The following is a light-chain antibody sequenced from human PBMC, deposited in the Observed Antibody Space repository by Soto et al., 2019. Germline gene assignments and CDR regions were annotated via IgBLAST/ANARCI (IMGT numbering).Light chain of an antibody. CDR1: QSVLYSSNNKNY. Sequence: DIVMTQSPDSLAVSLGERATINCKSSQSVLYSSNNKNYLAWYQQKPGQSPKLLIYWASTRESGVPDRFSGSGSGTDFTLTISSLQAEDVAVYYCQRYYRTPPTFGQGTKVDIK. CDR3: QRYYRTPPT. CDR2: WAS. J-gene: IGKJ1*01. V-gene: IGKV4-1*01.